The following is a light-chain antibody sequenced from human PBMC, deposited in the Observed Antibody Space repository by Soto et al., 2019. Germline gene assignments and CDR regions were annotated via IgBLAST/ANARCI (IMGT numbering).Light chain of an antibody. CDR1: QSISSW. J-gene: IGKJ2*01. CDR2: KAS. CDR3: QHYNSSPYT. V-gene: IGKV1-5*03. Sequence: DIQMTQSPSTLSASVGDRVTITCRASQSISSWLAWYQQKPGKAPKLLIYKASSLESGVPSRFSGSGSGTEFTLTISSLQPDDFAKYYCQHYNSSPYTFGQGTKLEIK.